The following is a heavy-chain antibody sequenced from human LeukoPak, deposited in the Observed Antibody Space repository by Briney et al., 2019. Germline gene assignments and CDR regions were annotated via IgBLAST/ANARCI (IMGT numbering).Heavy chain of an antibody. CDR2: IYYSGST. Sequence: SETLSLTCTVSGGSISSYYWSWIRQPPGKGLEWIGYIYYSGSTNYNPSLKSRVTISVDTSKNQFSLKLSSVTAADTAVYYCARGGLWPQKFDPWGRGTLVTVSS. D-gene: IGHD5-18*01. CDR1: GGSISSYY. CDR3: ARGGLWPQKFDP. J-gene: IGHJ5*02. V-gene: IGHV4-59*01.